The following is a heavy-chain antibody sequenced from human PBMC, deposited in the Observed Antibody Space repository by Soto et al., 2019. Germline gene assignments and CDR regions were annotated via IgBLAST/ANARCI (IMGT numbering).Heavy chain of an antibody. CDR3: ARALVGGSTTNWFDP. CDR2: IYYSGST. D-gene: IGHD2-15*01. CDR1: GGSISSGDYY. V-gene: IGHV4-30-4*01. J-gene: IGHJ5*02. Sequence: PSETLSLTCTVSGGSISSGDYYWSWIRQPPGKGLEWIGYIYYSGSTYYNPSLKSRVTISVDTSKNQFSLKLSSVTAADTAVYYCARALVGGSTTNWFDPWGQGTLVTVSS.